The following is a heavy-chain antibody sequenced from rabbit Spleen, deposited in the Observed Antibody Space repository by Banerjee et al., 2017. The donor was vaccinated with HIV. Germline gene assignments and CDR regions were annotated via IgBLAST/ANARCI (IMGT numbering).Heavy chain of an antibody. V-gene: IGHV1S45*01. J-gene: IGHJ6*01. CDR3: SKDTASSFCSYGMGL. CDR1: GFSFSNKAV. D-gene: IGHD8-1*01. CDR2: INAVTGKA. Sequence: QEQLLESGGGLVKPEGSLTLTCTASGFSFSNKAVMCWVRQAPGKGLEWIECINAVTGKAVLPSWAKVGFAYSKPSPATVTLHRASLTAPDTAPYFCSKDTASSFCSYGMGLVGPGPLV.